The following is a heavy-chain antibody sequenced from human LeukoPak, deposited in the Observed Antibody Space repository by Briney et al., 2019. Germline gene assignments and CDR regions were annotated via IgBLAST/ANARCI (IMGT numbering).Heavy chain of an antibody. J-gene: IGHJ4*02. Sequence: ASVKVSCKASVYTFTAYYMHWVRQAPGQGLEWMGWINPTSGGTNYAQKFQGRVTMTRDTSISTAYMELSRLRSDDTAVYYCARVLSEYYDILTGYSKGRFDYWGQGTLVTVSS. CDR2: INPTSGGT. CDR1: VYTFTAYY. D-gene: IGHD3-9*01. CDR3: ARVLSEYYDILTGYSKGRFDY. V-gene: IGHV1-2*02.